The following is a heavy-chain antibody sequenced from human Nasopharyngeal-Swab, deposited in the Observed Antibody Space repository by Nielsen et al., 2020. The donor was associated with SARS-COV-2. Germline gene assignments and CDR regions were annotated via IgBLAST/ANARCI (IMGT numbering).Heavy chain of an antibody. CDR3: ARAGVDTSTGSSGGCFDY. Sequence: RQAPGKGLEWIGSIYYSGSTYYTPSLKSRVTISVDTSKNQFSLKLRSVTAADTAVYYCARAGVDTSTGSSGGCFDYWGQGTLVTVSS. V-gene: IGHV4-39*01. D-gene: IGHD3-9*01. J-gene: IGHJ4*02. CDR2: IYYSGST.